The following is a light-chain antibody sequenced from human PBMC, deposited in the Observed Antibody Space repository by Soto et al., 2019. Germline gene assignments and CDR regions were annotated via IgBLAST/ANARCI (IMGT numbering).Light chain of an antibody. V-gene: IGLV2-8*01. CDR2: EVN. CDR1: SSDVGGYKY. CDR3: SSYAGINNLGV. J-gene: IGLJ1*01. Sequence: QSALTQPPSASGSPGQSVTTSRTGTSSDVGGYKYVSWYQQHPGKAPKLMIFEVNKRPSGVPDRFSGSKSGNTASLTVSGLQAEDEADYYCSSYAGINNLGVFGTGTKLTVL.